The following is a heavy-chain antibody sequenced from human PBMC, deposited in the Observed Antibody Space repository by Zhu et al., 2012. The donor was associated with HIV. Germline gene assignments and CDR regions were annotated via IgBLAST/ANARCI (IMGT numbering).Heavy chain of an antibody. CDR2: ISWSGEAT. V-gene: IGHV3-43*01. CDR3: AKGAAANXHYYYYMDS. Sequence: EVQLVESGGNVIQPGGSLRLSCAASGFRFGSYAMHWVRQAPGKGLEWISLISWSGEATYYTGSVEGRFTISRDNSKNSLYLQMNSLRPEDTALYYCAKGAAANXHYYYYMDSGAKGPQSPSP. J-gene: IGHJ6*03. CDR1: GFRFGSYA. D-gene: IGHD6-13*01.